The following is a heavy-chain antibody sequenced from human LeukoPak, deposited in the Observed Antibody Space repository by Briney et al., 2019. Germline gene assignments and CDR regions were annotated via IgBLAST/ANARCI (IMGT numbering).Heavy chain of an antibody. CDR1: GVFISNGDYY. D-gene: IGHD2-2*01. J-gene: IGHJ6*03. Sequence: PSETLSLTCNVSGVFISNGDYYWSWIRQPPEKGLEWIGYIYYTGSAYYNPSLKSRVTISLDMSKNQFSLKLSSVTAADTAMYYCARGSPAAMRYYYYYMDVWGKGTTVTVSS. CDR3: ARGSPAAMRYYYYYMDV. V-gene: IGHV4-30-4*08. CDR2: IYYTGSA.